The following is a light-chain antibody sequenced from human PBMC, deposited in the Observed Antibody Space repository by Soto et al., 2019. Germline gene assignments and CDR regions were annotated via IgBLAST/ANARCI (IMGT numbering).Light chain of an antibody. Sequence: QAVVTQEPSLTVSPGGTVTLTCASSTGAVTSGYSPNWFQQKPGQVPRALICDTSKKHSGTPARFSGSLLGGKAALTLSGVQPEDEADYYCLLHYGGARVFGTGTKLTVL. J-gene: IGLJ1*01. CDR1: TGAVTSGYS. CDR3: LLHYGGARV. V-gene: IGLV7-43*01. CDR2: DTS.